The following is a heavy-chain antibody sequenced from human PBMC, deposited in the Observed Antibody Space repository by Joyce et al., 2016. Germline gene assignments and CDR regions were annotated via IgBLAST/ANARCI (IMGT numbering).Heavy chain of an antibody. J-gene: IGHJ5*01. D-gene: IGHD1-1*01. CDR1: GYTFTIHT. CDR2: INTGNGNT. V-gene: IGHV1-3*04. CDR3: ARYTGFAQAFDS. Sequence: QVRLVQSGTEVKKPGASVKVACKASGYTFTIHTIHWVRQAPGQRLEWMGGINTGNGNTKYSQKFQDRVTIVRDSSANTTYLELTGLKSDDTAMYFCARYTGFAQAFDSWGQGTLVIVSS.